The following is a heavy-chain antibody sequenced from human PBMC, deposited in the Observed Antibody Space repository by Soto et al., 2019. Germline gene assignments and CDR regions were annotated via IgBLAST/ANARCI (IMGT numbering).Heavy chain of an antibody. Sequence: SETLSLTCPFSGGSISSGGYYWSWIRQHPGKGLEWIGYIYYSGSTHYNPSLKSRVTISVDTSKNQFSLKLSSVTAADTAVYYCASVQALYYDFWSGYRPYGMDFWGQGTTVTVSS. V-gene: IGHV4-31*03. D-gene: IGHD3-3*01. CDR2: IYYSGST. J-gene: IGHJ6*02. CDR3: ASVQALYYDFWSGYRPYGMDF. CDR1: GGSISSGGYY.